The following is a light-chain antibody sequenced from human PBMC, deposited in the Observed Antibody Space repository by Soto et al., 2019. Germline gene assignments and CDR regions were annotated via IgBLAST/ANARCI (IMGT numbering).Light chain of an antibody. V-gene: IGKV3-20*01. J-gene: IGKJ2*03. Sequence: DIVLTQSPGTLSLSPGERATLSCRASQSVDSRYLAWYQQKPGQAPRLLIHAVSSRATGIPDRFSGSGSGTYFTLTISKLEPEDFAEYYWQQYGCSPRYSVGEGTKLEIK. CDR1: QSVDSRY. CDR2: AVS. CDR3: QQYGCSPRYS.